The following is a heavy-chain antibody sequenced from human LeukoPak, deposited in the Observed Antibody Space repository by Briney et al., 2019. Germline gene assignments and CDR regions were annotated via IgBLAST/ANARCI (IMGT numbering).Heavy chain of an antibody. CDR3: ARESSPYYYDSSGSQY. Sequence: ASVKVSCKASGGTFSSYAISWVRQAPGQGLEWMGGIIPIFGTANYAQKFQGRVTITTDESTSTAYMELSSLRPEDTAVYYCARESSPYYYDSSGSQYWGQGTLVTVSS. V-gene: IGHV1-69*05. CDR2: IIPIFGTA. CDR1: GGTFSSYA. J-gene: IGHJ4*02. D-gene: IGHD3-22*01.